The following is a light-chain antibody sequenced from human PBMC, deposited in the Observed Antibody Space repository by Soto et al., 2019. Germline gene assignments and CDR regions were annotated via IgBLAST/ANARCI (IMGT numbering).Light chain of an antibody. V-gene: IGKV1-5*01. CDR2: DAS. CDR3: QQYSNDWT. Sequence: DIQMTQSPSTLSASVGDRVTITCRASQSISSWLAWYQQKPGKAPKLLIFDASSLQTGVSSRFSGSGSGSDFTLTISNLQPDDFATYFCQQYSNDWTFGQGTNVDLK. CDR1: QSISSW. J-gene: IGKJ1*01.